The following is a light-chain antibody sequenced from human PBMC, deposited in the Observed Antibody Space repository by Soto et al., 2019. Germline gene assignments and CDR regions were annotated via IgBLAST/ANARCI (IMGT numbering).Light chain of an antibody. Sequence: SYELTQPPSVSVSPGQTASITCSGDKLVDKYACWYQQKPGQSPVLVIYQHSKRPSGIPERFSGSNSGNTATLTISGTQAMDEADYYCQAWDSSTVVFGGGTKLTVL. J-gene: IGLJ2*01. CDR2: QHS. CDR3: QAWDSSTVV. CDR1: KLVDKY. V-gene: IGLV3-1*01.